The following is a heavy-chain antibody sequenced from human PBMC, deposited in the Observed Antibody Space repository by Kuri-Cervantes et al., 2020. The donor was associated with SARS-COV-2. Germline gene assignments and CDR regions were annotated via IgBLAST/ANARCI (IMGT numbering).Heavy chain of an antibody. D-gene: IGHD1-26*01. V-gene: IGHV4-34*01. Sequence: SQTLSLTCAFYGESFSGYYWNWIRQSPGKGLEWIGEVNHRGSTNYNSSLKSQVTISVDTSSKQFSLHLGSVTAADTAVYYCARQEWELLGAGYYYYMDVWGKGTTVTVSS. CDR2: VNHRGST. J-gene: IGHJ6*03. CDR1: GESFSGYY. CDR3: ARQEWELLGAGYYYYMDV.